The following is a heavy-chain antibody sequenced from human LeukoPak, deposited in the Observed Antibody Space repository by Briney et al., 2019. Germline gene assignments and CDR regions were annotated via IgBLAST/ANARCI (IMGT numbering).Heavy chain of an antibody. CDR2: ISSSGSTI. CDR1: GGSFSGYY. Sequence: LSLTCAVYGGSFSGYYWSWIRQAPGKGLEWVSYISSSGSTIYYADSVKGRFTISRDNAKNSLYLQMNSLRAEDTAVYYCARKYYYDSSGCDYWGQGTLVTVSS. CDR3: ARKYYYDSSGCDY. D-gene: IGHD3-22*01. V-gene: IGHV3-11*01. J-gene: IGHJ4*02.